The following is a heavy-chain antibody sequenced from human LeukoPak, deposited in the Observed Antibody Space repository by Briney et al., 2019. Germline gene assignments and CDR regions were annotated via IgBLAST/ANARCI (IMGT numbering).Heavy chain of an antibody. D-gene: IGHD4-17*01. V-gene: IGHV4-61*02. Sequence: KPSETLSLTCTGSGGSISSGRYYRSWIRQPAGNGLEWIGRIYTSGSTNYNPSLKTRVTLSVDTSQNQLFLKLSSVAAADTAVYDCASRGEDYGDYGGAFDIWGQGTMVTVSS. CDR3: ASRGEDYGDYGGAFDI. J-gene: IGHJ3*02. CDR1: GGSISSGRYY. CDR2: IYTSGST.